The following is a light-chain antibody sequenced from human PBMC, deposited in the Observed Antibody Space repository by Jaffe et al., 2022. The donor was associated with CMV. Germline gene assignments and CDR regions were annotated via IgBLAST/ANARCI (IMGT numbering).Light chain of an antibody. V-gene: IGLV3-19*01. J-gene: IGLJ1*01. CDR3: YSWDISGNHRGV. Sequence: SSELTQDPAVSVALGQTVRITCQGDSLRNYYASWYQQKPGQAPVLVIFGENNRPSGIPARFSGSRSGNTGSLTITGAQAEDEADYYCYSWDISGNHRGVFGPGTTVNVL. CDR2: GEN. CDR1: SLRNYY.